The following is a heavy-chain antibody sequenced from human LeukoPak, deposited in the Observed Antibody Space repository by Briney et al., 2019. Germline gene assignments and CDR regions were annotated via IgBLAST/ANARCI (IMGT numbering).Heavy chain of an antibody. CDR1: GFTFDDYA. V-gene: IGHV3-43D*03. CDR3: AKSGSRKDHYFHYMDV. CDR2: IHYDGGST. Sequence: PGGSLRLSCAASGFTFDDYAMHWVRQPAGRGLEWVSLIHYDGGSTYYADSVRGRFTISRDTRTNSLFLQMNGLTPDDTALYYCAKSGSRKDHYFHYMDVWGKGTTVTVSS. J-gene: IGHJ6*03.